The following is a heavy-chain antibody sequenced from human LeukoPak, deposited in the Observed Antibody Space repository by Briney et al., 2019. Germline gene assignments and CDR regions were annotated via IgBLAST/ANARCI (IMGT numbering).Heavy chain of an antibody. CDR1: GVTFSGYT. D-gene: IGHD6-13*01. J-gene: IGHJ4*02. Sequence: GSSVKVSCKASGVTFSGYTISWVRQAPGQGLEWMGGIIPIFGTIYYAQKLKGRVTITADESTTTAYMELSSLRSEDTAVYYCARCHPKQQLAYFDYWGQGSLVTVSS. CDR3: ARCHPKQQLAYFDY. CDR2: IIPIFGTI. V-gene: IGHV1-69*01.